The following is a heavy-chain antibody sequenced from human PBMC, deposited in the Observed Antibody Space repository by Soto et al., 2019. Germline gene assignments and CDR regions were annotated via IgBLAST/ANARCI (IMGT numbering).Heavy chain of an antibody. Sequence: RAALGNPAETLTLTCTVSGLSLNKGRLGVSWIRQPPGKALEWLAHIFSNDDKSYSTSLQSRLTISKDTSRSQVVLTMTNMDPVDSGTYYCVLIKDCSRPDWYLASFDPWGQGTLVTVSS. J-gene: IGHJ5*02. D-gene: IGHD2-2*01. CDR2: IFSNDDK. CDR3: VLIKDCSRPDWYLASFDP. CDR1: GLSLNKGRLG. V-gene: IGHV2-26*01.